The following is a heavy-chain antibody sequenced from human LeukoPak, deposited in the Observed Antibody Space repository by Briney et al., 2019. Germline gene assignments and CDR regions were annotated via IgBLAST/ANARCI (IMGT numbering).Heavy chain of an antibody. CDR3: ARGFIVVVPAAIRQEYNWFDP. V-gene: IGHV4-39*01. CDR1: GGSISSSSYY. D-gene: IGHD2-2*02. CDR2: IYYSGST. Sequence: PSETLSLTCTVSGGSISSSSYYWGWIRQPQGKGLEWIGSIYYSGSTYYNPSLKSRLTISVDTSKNQFSLKLSSVTAADTAVYYCARGFIVVVPAAIRQEYNWFDPWGQGTLVTVSS. J-gene: IGHJ5*02.